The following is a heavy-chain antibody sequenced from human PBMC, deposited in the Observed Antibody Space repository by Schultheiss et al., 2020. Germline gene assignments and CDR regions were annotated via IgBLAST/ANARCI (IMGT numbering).Heavy chain of an antibody. CDR1: GFTFDDYA. D-gene: IGHD1-26*01. CDR3: AKDILAIATYDFDY. J-gene: IGHJ4*02. CDR2: ISWNSGSI. Sequence: GGSLRLSCAASGFTFDDYAMHWVRQAPGKGLEWVSGISWNSGSIGYADSVKGRFTISRDNAKNSLYLQMNSLRAEDTALYYCAKDILAIATYDFDYWGQGTLVTVSS. V-gene: IGHV3-9*01.